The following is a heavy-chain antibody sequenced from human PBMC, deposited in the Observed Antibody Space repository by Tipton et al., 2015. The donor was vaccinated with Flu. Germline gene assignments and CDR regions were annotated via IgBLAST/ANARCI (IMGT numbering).Heavy chain of an antibody. J-gene: IGHJ6*02. Sequence: SLRLSCAASGFTFSDYAMHWVRQAPGKGLEYVSAISSNGDNTYYADSVKGRFTISRDNSKNTLYLQMGSLRADDMAVYYRARGMNTGLVDVWGQGTTVTVSS. CDR2: ISSNGDNT. V-gene: IGHV3-64*02. CDR1: GFTFSDYA. D-gene: IGHD1-14*01. CDR3: ARGMNTGLVDV.